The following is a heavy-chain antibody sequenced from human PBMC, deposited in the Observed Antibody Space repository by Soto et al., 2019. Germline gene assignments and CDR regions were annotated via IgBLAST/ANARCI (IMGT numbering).Heavy chain of an antibody. CDR1: GFTFSTNS. J-gene: IGHJ5*01. D-gene: IGHD5-12*01. Sequence: PVGSLRLSCAAFGFTFSTNSMAWVRQTPGNGLEWVSCLSVGGDRTFYLESVKGRFTISSDTSKNVVYLQMNSLRADDTAVYFCAKWDGYGDSWGQGTLVTVSS. CDR2: LSVGGDRT. V-gene: IGHV3-23*01. CDR3: AKWDGYGDS.